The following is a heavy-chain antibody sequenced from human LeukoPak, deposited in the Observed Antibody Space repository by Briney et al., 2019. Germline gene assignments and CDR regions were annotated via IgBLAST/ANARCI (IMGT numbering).Heavy chain of an antibody. Sequence: SETLSLTCTVSGGSISSGSDYWSWIRQPAGKGLEWIGRIDTSGNTNYKPSLKSRVTMSVDTSKNQFSLKLSSVTAADTAVYYCARVSSSWYQDWYFDLWGRGTLVTVSS. CDR3: ARVSSSWYQDWYFDL. V-gene: IGHV4-61*02. D-gene: IGHD6-13*01. CDR1: GGSISSGSDY. CDR2: IDTSGNT. J-gene: IGHJ2*01.